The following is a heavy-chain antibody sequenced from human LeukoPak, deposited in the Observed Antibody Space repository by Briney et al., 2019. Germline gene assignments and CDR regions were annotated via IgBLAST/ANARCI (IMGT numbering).Heavy chain of an antibody. CDR3: ASEGIVATIRYFDY. Sequence: SQTLSLTCTVSGGSISSGGYYWSWIRQPPGKGLEWIGYIYHSGSTNYNPSLKSRVTISVDTSKNQFSLKLSSVTAADTAVYYCASEGIVATIRYFDYWGQGTLVTVSS. V-gene: IGHV4-30-2*01. CDR1: GGSISSGGYY. J-gene: IGHJ4*02. CDR2: IYHSGST. D-gene: IGHD5-12*01.